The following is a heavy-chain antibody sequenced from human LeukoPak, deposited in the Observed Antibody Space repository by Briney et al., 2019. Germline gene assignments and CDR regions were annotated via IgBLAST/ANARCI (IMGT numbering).Heavy chain of an antibody. V-gene: IGHV3-23*01. D-gene: IGHD1-26*01. J-gene: IGHJ4*02. Sequence: GGSLRLSCTASEFNFSTYATTWVRQAPGKGLEWVSTISGRGVTSYYADSVKGRFTISRDKSKNTLYLQMSSLRGEDTALYYCAKDAHPNSGGYFFDSWGQGTLVIVSS. CDR2: ISGRGVTS. CDR1: EFNFSTYA. CDR3: AKDAHPNSGGYFFDS.